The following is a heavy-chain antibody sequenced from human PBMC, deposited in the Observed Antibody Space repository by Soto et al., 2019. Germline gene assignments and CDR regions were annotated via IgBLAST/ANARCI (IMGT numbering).Heavy chain of an antibody. J-gene: IGHJ6*02. D-gene: IGHD3-10*01. CDR3: ARQGFGELHGLVDV. CDR1: GAPLIIYS. Sequence: QVQLQESGPGLVKPSEPLSLPCPSSGAPLIIYSSSWFRQPRGQGLEWIGYMGYNGFTRYNPSLRSRVAISLDTAKNQFSLNLSSVTAADTALYYCARQGFGELHGLVDVWGQGITVTVSS. V-gene: IGHV4-59*08. CDR2: MGYNGFT.